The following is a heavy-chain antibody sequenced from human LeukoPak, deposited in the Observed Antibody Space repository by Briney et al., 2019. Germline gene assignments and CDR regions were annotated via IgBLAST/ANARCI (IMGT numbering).Heavy chain of an antibody. V-gene: IGHV3-23*01. CDR3: AKPRGYCSSTSCYANCYYYYGMDV. CDR1: GFTFSSYA. Sequence: GGSLRLSCAASGFTFSSYAMRWVRQAPGKGLEWVSAISGSGGSTYYADSVKGRFTISRDNSKSTLYLQMNSLRAEDTAVYYCAKPRGYCSSTSCYANCYYYYGMDVWGKGTTVTVSS. D-gene: IGHD2-2*01. CDR2: ISGSGGST. J-gene: IGHJ6*04.